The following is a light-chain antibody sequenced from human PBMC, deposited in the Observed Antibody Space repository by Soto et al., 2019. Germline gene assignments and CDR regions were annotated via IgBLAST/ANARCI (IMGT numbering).Light chain of an antibody. J-gene: IGKJ1*01. CDR2: DTS. Sequence: TQSPGTLSLSPGDRPTLSCRASQSVSSSYLAWYQQKPGQAPRLLIYDTSTRATSIPARFSGSGSGTEFTLTISGLQSEDFAVYYCLHYNKRPRWTFGQGTKVDIK. CDR1: QSVSSSY. V-gene: IGKV3-15*01. CDR3: LHYNKRPRWT.